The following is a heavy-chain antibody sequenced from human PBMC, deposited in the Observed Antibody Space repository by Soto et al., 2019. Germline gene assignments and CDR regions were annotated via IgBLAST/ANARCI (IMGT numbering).Heavy chain of an antibody. V-gene: IGHV3-48*02. D-gene: IGHD3-3*01. CDR3: AREIRNYDFWSGHIDY. CDR1: GFTFSSYS. CDR2: ISSSSSTI. Sequence: GGSLRLSCAASGFTFSSYSMNWVRQAPGKGLEWVSYISSSSSTIYYADSVKGRFTISRDNAKNSLYLQMNSLRDEDTAVYYCAREIRNYDFWSGHIDYWGQGTLVTVSS. J-gene: IGHJ4*02.